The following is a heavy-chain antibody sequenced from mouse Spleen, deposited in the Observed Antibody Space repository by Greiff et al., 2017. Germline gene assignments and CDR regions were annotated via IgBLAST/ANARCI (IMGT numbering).Heavy chain of an antibody. V-gene: IGHV1-50*01. D-gene: IGHD3-2*01. CDR1: GYTFTSYW. CDR2: IDPSDSYT. J-gene: IGHJ3*01. Sequence: VQLQQPGAELVKPGASVKLSCKASGYTFTSYWMQWVKQRPGQGLEWIGEIDPSDSYTNYNQKFKGKATLTVDTSSSTAYMQLSSLTSEDSAVYYCARGRDSSGYVFAYWGQGTLVTVSA. CDR3: ARGRDSSGYVFAY.